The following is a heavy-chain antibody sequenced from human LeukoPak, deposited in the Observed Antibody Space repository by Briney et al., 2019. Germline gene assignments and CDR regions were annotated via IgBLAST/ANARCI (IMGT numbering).Heavy chain of an antibody. V-gene: IGHV3-33*06. J-gene: IGHJ4*02. CDR2: IWYDGNNK. D-gene: IGHD4-23*01. CDR1: GFTLSSYG. Sequence: PGGSLRLSCAASGFTLSSYGMHWVRQAPGKGLEWVAVIWYDGNNKYYADSVKGRFTISRDNSKNTLYLQMNSLRAEDTAVYYCAKDDYGGNSGMDYWGQGTLVTVSS. CDR3: AKDDYGGNSGMDY.